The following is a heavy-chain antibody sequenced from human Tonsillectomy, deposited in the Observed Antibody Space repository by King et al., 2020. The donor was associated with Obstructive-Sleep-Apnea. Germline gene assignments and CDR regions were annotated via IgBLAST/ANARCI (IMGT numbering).Heavy chain of an antibody. Sequence: VQLVESGGGVVQPGRSLRLSCAASGFTFSSYGMHWVRQAPGKGLEWVALMSYDGNNKFYADSVKGGFTISRDTAKNTLYLHMSSLRAEDTAVYYCASAAMRAPAFDYWGQGTLVTVSS. D-gene: IGHD2-2*01. CDR1: GFTFSSYG. V-gene: IGHV3-30*03. CDR2: MSYDGNNK. J-gene: IGHJ4*02. CDR3: ASAAMRAPAFDY.